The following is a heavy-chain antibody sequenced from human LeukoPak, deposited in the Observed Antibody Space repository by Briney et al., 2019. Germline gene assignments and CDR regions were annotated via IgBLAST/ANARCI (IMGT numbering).Heavy chain of an antibody. V-gene: IGHV3-23*01. D-gene: IGHD3-22*01. J-gene: IGHJ4*02. Sequence: PGGSLRLSCAASGFTFHNFAMSWVRQAPGKGLEWVSSISSSGEFTFYADSVKGRFTIFRDNSRYTLYLQMNSLRAEDAAMYYCVKDRPNYYESNGDYYKWDGDFWGQGTLVTVSA. CDR2: ISSSGEFT. CDR1: GFTFHNFA. CDR3: VKDRPNYYESNGDYYKWDGDF.